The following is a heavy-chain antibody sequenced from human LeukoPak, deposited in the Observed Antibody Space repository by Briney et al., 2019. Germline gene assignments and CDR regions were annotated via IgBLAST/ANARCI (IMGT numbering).Heavy chain of an antibody. D-gene: IGHD2-2*01. CDR1: GGSFSTHY. J-gene: IGHJ5*02. V-gene: IGHV4-34*01. CDR3: ARGLGPAANPNWFDP. CDR2: INHTGST. Sequence: SETLSLTCAVYGGSFSTHYWSWIRQPPGKGLEWIGEINHTGSTNYNPSLKSRVTISVDTSKNQFSLKLSSVTAADTAMYYCARGLGPAANPNWFDPWGQGTLVTVSS.